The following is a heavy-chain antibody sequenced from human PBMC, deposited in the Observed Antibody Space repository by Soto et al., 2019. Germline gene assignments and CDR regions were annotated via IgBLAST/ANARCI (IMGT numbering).Heavy chain of an antibody. CDR3: VTHAVIYSRGH. J-gene: IGHJ4*02. Sequence: EVQLVESGGGLAKPGGSLRLSCAASGFTFSNDWMNWVRQAPGKGLEWVARIKSVPDGGTTDYAAPVKGRFFISRDDSKSTLFLQMNSLKTEDTAIYYCVTHAVIYSRGHWGQGTLVTVAS. CDR2: IKSVPDGGTT. V-gene: IGHV3-15*01. D-gene: IGHD6-25*01. CDR1: GFTFSNDW.